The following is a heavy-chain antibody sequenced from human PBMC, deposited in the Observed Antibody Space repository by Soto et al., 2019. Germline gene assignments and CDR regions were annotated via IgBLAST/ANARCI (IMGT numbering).Heavy chain of an antibody. J-gene: IGHJ5*02. CDR2: INAGNSNT. D-gene: IGHD1-20*01. CDR1: GNTFPNYP. CDR3: ASCISGIPRWFDP. Sequence: QVQLVQSGAEMKKPGASVKVSCKVSGNTFPNYPIHWVRQAPGQRLEWLGWINAGNSNTKYSQKFQGRVTITRDTAASTAYMELSSLISEDTAVYYCASCISGIPRWFDPWGQGTLVTVSS. V-gene: IGHV1-3*01.